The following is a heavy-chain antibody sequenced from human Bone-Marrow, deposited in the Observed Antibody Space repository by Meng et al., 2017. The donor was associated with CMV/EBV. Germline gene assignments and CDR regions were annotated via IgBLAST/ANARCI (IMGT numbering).Heavy chain of an antibody. CDR3: AKDKDDMWSGYHLDY. CDR1: GFTFSRYD. Sequence: GGSLRLSCAASGFTFSRYDIHWVRQAPGKGLEWVAFIRYDGSNKYYADSVKGRFTISRDNSKNTLYLQMNSLRAEDTAVYYCAKDKDDMWSGYHLDYWGQGTLVTVSS. D-gene: IGHD3-3*01. V-gene: IGHV3-30*02. J-gene: IGHJ4*02. CDR2: IRYDGSNK.